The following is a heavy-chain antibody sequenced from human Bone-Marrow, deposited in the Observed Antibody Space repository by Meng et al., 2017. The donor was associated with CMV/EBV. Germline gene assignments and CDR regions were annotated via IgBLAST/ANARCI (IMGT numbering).Heavy chain of an antibody. J-gene: IGHJ6*02. CDR3: ARDQGAIKEYGMDV. V-gene: IGHV3-72*01. CDR1: GFTFSDHY. Sequence: GESLKISCAASGFTFSDHYMDWVRQAPGKGLEWVGRIRNKANSHTTEYVASVKGRFTISRDDSKNSLYLQMNSLKTEDTAVYYCARDQGAIKEYGMDVWGQGTTVTVSS. D-gene: IGHD2-2*02. CDR2: IRNKANSHTT.